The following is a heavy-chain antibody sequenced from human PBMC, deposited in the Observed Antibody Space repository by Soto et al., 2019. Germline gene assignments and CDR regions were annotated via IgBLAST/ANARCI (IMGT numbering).Heavy chain of an antibody. D-gene: IGHD2-15*01. CDR1: GFTFSSNA. J-gene: IGHJ4*02. CDR2: IKSKVDGGTI. CDR3: TAETYCGGGSCPEH. Sequence: GGSLRLSCAASGFTFSSNAMSWVRQAPEKGLEWVGRIKSKVDGGTIEYAAPVKGRFTISRDDSENTVYLQMSSLKTEDTAIYYCTAETYCGGGSCPEHWGQGTLVTVSS. V-gene: IGHV3-15*01.